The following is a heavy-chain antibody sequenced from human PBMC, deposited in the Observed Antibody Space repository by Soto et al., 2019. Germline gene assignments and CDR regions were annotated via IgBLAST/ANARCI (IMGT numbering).Heavy chain of an antibody. CDR1: GGSISGFY. J-gene: IGHJ4*02. CDR2: VYYTGST. Sequence: PSGTMSLTCGLSGGSISGFYWSWRRQSPGKGLEWLGYVYYTGSTNYSPSLRSRVSISVDTSKNEFSLRLSSVTAADTAVYFCARSVAVPGAHIDYWGQRTQLTVS. V-gene: IGHV4-59*01. D-gene: IGHD6-19*01. CDR3: ARSVAVPGAHIDY.